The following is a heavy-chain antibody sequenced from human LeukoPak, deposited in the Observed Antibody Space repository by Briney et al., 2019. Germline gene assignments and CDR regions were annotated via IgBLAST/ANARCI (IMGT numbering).Heavy chain of an antibody. CDR3: ARGIQWLRRGGFDY. J-gene: IGHJ4*02. CDR1: GGSFSGYY. Sequence: PSETLSLTCAVYGGSFSGYYWSWIRQPPGKGLEWIGEINHSGSTNYNPSLKSRVTISVDTSENQFSLKLSSVTAADTAVYYCARGIQWLRRGGFDYWGQGTLVTVSS. CDR2: INHSGST. D-gene: IGHD5-12*01. V-gene: IGHV4-34*01.